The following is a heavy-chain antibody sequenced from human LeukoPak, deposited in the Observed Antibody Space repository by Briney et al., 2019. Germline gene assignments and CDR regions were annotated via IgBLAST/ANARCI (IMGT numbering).Heavy chain of an antibody. D-gene: IGHD6-19*01. V-gene: IGHV5-51*01. CDR1: GYSFSSYW. Sequence: GESLKISCKGSGYSFSSYWIGWVRQMPGKGLEWMGIINPGDSDTRYSPSFQGQVSISADKSISTTCLQWGSLKASDTAMYYCARSISSGWSYIDYWGQGTLVTVSS. CDR2: INPGDSDT. J-gene: IGHJ4*02. CDR3: ARSISSGWSYIDY.